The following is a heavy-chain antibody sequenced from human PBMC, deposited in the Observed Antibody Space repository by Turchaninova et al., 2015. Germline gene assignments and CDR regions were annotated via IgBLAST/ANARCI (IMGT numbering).Heavy chain of an antibody. D-gene: IGHD2-2*01. V-gene: IGHV3-23*01. CDR1: GFSVSTYG. CDR2: ISGSGTSIT. J-gene: IGHJ3*01. Sequence: GGGLVQPGGSLRLSCAVSGFSVSTYGMTWVREAPGKGLEWVAGISGSGTSITYYADSVTGRFTVSRDTPKNTLYLQMNSLRAEDTAVYYCAKVERYCSISCLLWGQGTMVTVSS. CDR3: AKVERYCSISCLL.